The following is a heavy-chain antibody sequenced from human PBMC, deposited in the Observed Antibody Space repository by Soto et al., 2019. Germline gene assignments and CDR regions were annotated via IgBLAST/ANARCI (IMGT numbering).Heavy chain of an antibody. J-gene: IGHJ4*02. Sequence: ESGGGLIQPGGSLRLSCAASGFIVSSNDMSWVRQAPGKGLEWVSGIYSSGSTSYVDSVKSRFTISRDNSKNTLYLQMNSLRVEDTAVYYCASRPPFDYWGQGTLVTVSS. CDR3: ASRPPFDY. CDR2: IYSSGST. CDR1: GFIVSSND. V-gene: IGHV3-53*01.